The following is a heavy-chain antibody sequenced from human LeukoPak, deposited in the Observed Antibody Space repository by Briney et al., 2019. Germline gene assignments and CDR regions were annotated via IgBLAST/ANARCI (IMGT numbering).Heavy chain of an antibody. CDR1: GYTFTNYG. Sequence: ASVKVSCKASGYTFTNYGISWVRQAPGQGLEWMGWISAYNGNTNYAQNLQGRVTMTTDTSATTAYMELRSLRSDDTAVYYCARDLSVVTRTLDYWGQGTLVTVSS. CDR2: ISAYNGNT. CDR3: ARDLSVVTRTLDY. D-gene: IGHD4-23*01. V-gene: IGHV1-18*01. J-gene: IGHJ4*02.